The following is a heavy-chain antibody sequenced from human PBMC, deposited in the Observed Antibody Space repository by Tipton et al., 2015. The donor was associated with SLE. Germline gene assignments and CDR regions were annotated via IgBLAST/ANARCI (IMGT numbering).Heavy chain of an antibody. J-gene: IGHJ6*03. D-gene: IGHD5-18*01. Sequence: TLSLTCTVSGGSINSYYWSWIRQPPGKGLEWIGYIYYSGHTDYNPSLKSRVTLSVDTSKNQFSLRLTSVTAADTGIYFCARQIGDSEGWGYFYYMDVWGTGTTVIVSS. CDR3: ARQIGDSEGWGYFYYMDV. CDR2: IYYSGHT. V-gene: IGHV4-59*08. CDR1: GGSINSYY.